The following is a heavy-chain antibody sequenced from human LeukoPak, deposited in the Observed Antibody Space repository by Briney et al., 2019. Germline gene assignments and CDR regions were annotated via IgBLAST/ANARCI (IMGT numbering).Heavy chain of an antibody. V-gene: IGHV3-7*01. Sequence: PGGSLRLSCAASGFTFSSYAMSWVRQVPGTGLEWVANIGPDGTGKNYGDSVKGRFTISRDNVRNSLYLQMDSLRAEDTAVYYCAREDGKFDFWGQGALVTVSS. J-gene: IGHJ4*02. CDR1: GFTFSSYA. CDR3: AREDGKFDF. CDR2: IGPDGTGK.